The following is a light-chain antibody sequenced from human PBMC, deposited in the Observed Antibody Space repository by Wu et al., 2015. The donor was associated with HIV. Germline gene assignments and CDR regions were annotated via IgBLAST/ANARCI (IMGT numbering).Light chain of an antibody. V-gene: IGKV3-11*01. CDR1: QRVSVY. CDR3: QQRSNWRRT. Sequence: PGERATLSCRASQRVSVYLAWYQQKPGQAPRLLIYDASTRATGIPARFSGSGSGTNFTLTISSLEPEDFAVYYCQQRSNWRRTFGGGTKVEFK. J-gene: IGKJ4*01. CDR2: DAS.